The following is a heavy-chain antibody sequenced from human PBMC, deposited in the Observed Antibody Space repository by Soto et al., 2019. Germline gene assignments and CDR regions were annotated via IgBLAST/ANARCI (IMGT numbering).Heavy chain of an antibody. Sequence: QVQLVESGGGLVKPGGSLRLSCAASGFTFSDYYMSWIRQAPGKGLEWVSYISSSGSTIYYADSVKGRFTISRDNAKKALYLQMNSLRAEDTAVYYCARAAIVVVPESASVFIDYWGQGTLVTVSS. V-gene: IGHV3-11*01. CDR1: GFTFSDYY. J-gene: IGHJ4*02. D-gene: IGHD2-2*01. CDR2: ISSSGSTI. CDR3: ARAAIVVVPESASVFIDY.